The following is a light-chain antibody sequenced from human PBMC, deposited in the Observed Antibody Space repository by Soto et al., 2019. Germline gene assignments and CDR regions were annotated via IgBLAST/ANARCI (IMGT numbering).Light chain of an antibody. CDR1: SSDVGGYSY. Sequence: QSALTQPASVSGSPGQSITISCTGTSSDVGGYSYVSWYQQHPGKAPKLMIYEVSNRPSGVSNRCSGSKSGNTASLTISGLQAEDEADYDCSSHTTSSTHWVFGGGSKRTVL. J-gene: IGLJ3*02. V-gene: IGLV2-14*01. CDR3: SSHTTSSTHWV. CDR2: EVS.